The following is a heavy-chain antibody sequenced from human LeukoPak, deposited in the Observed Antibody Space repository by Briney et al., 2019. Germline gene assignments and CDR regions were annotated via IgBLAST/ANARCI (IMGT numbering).Heavy chain of an antibody. V-gene: IGHV1-2*06. CDR1: GYTFTGYY. CDR3: ARVDWNYDYYYYYMDV. Sequence: AXXKVSCKASGYTFTGYYMHWVRRAPGQGLEWMGRINPNSRGTNYAHNFQGRVTTTMDTSISTAYMELSRLRSDDTAVYYCARVDWNYDYYYYYMDVWGKGTTVTVSS. D-gene: IGHD1-7*01. CDR2: INPNSRGT. J-gene: IGHJ6*03.